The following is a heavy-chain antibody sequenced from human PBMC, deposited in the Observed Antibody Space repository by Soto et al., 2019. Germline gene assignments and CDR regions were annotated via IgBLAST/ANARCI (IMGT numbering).Heavy chain of an antibody. D-gene: IGHD5-18*01. CDR3: ATHTAMVPYYFDY. CDR2: IKQDGSEK. CDR1: GFTFSSYW. Sequence: LRLSCAASGFTFSSYWMSWVRLAPGKGLEWVANIKQDGSEKYYVDSVKGRFTISRDNAKNSLYLQMNSLRAEDTAVYYCATHTAMVPYYFDYWGQGTLVTVSS. J-gene: IGHJ4*02. V-gene: IGHV3-7*03.